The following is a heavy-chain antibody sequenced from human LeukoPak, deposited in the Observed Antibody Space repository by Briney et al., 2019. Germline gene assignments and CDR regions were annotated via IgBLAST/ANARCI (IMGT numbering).Heavy chain of an antibody. V-gene: IGHV4-34*01. CDR3: ARESGGSRGYSYGFDY. D-gene: IGHD5-18*01. J-gene: IGHJ4*02. CDR1: GGSFSGYY. CDR2: INHIGST. Sequence: SETLSLTCAVYGGSFSGYYRSWIRQPPGKGLEWSGEINHIGSTNYNPSLKSRVTISVYTSKNQFSLKLSSVTAADTAVYYCARESGGSRGYSYGFDYWGQGTLVTVSS.